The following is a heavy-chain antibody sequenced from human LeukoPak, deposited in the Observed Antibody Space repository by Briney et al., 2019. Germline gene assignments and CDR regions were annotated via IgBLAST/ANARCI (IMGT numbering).Heavy chain of an antibody. D-gene: IGHD2-8*01. CDR3: VGLGVMVLVYQFEY. Sequence: SETLSLTCAVSGGSITSSKYFWGWIRQPPGKELELIGIISYSGSTDYNPSLKSRVTISTDTSTNQFSLKLTSVTAADTAVYYCVGLGVMVLVYQFEYWGRGTPVTVSS. J-gene: IGHJ4*02. V-gene: IGHV4-39*07. CDR1: GGSITSSKYF. CDR2: ISYSGST.